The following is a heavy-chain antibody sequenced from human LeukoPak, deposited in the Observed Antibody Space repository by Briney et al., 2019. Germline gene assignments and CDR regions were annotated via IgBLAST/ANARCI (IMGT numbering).Heavy chain of an antibody. CDR1: EFSVGSNY. CDR3: ARDPARWLQSIAFDI. D-gene: IGHD5-24*01. CDR2: ISSSSSYI. J-gene: IGHJ3*02. Sequence: PGGSLRLSCAASEFSVGSNYMTWVRRAPGKGLEWVSSISSSSSYIYYADSVKGRFTISRDNAKNSLYLQMNSLRAEDTAVYYCARDPARWLQSIAFDIWGQGTMVTVSS. V-gene: IGHV3-21*01.